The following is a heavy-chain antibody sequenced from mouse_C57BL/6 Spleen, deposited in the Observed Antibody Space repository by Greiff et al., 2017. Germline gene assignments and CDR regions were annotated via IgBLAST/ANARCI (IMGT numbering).Heavy chain of an antibody. D-gene: IGHD2-5*01. CDR2: IYPRSGNT. J-gene: IGHJ3*01. V-gene: IGHV1-81*01. CDR1: GYTFTSYG. Sequence: QVQLQQSGAELARPGASVTLSCKASGYTFTSYGISWVKQRTGQGLEWIGEIYPRSGNTYYNEKFKGKATLTADKSSSTAYMELRSLTSEDSAVYFCAREGSNSSWFAYWGQGTLVTVSA. CDR3: AREGSNSSWFAY.